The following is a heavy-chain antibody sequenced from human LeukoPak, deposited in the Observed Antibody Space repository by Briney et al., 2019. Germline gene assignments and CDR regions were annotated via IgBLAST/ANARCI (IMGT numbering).Heavy chain of an antibody. CDR3: AGKYYYDSSGYFYVDY. D-gene: IGHD3-22*01. V-gene: IGHV4-38-2*01. J-gene: IGHJ4*02. CDR2: VHHSGST. Sequence: SETLSLTCAVSGYSISSGYYWGWIRQTPGKGLEWIGSVHHSGSTYYNPSLKSRVTISIDTSRNQFSLTMSSVTAADTAVYYCAGKYYYDSSGYFYVDYWGEGTLVTVSP. CDR1: GYSISSGYY.